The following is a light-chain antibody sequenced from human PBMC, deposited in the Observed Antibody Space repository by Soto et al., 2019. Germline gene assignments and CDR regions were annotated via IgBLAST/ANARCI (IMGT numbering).Light chain of an antibody. J-gene: IGKJ4*01. CDR3: QQRSNWPPLT. V-gene: IGKV3-11*01. CDR1: QSVSSY. CDR2: DAS. Sequence: EIVLTQSPATLSLSPGERATLSCRASQSVSSYLAWYQKKPGQAPRLLIYDASNRATGIPARFSGSGSGTDLTLTISSLETEDFAVYYCQQRSNWPPLTFGGGTKVDIK.